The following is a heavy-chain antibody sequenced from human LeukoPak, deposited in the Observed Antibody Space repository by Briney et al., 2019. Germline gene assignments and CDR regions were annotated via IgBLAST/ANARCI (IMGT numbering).Heavy chain of an antibody. CDR2: ITLDASST. V-gene: IGHV3-74*01. J-gene: IGHJ4*02. D-gene: IGHD3-16*01. Sequence: GGSLRLSCAASGFSFSTYWMHWVRQVPGKGPEWVSHITLDASSTNYADSVKGRFTISRDNAKNTLYLQMNSLRAEDTVVYYCSSQISRGGNWGQGTLVTVSS. CDR1: GFSFSTYW. CDR3: SSQISRGGN.